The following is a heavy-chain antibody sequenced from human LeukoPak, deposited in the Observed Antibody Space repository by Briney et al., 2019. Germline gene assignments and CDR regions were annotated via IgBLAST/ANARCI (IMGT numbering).Heavy chain of an antibody. J-gene: IGHJ6*02. CDR1: GFTFSSYA. Sequence: GGSLRLSCAASGFTFSSYAMSWVRQAPGKGLEWVSTISGSGGSTYYADSVKGRFTISRDNSKNTLYLQMNSLRAEDTAVYYCAKVTVDIVATDYYYYYGMDVWGQGTTVTDSS. V-gene: IGHV3-23*01. CDR2: ISGSGGST. CDR3: AKVTVDIVATDYYYYYGMDV. D-gene: IGHD5-12*01.